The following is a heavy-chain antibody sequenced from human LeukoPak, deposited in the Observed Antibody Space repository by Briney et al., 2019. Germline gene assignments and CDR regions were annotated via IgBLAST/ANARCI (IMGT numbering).Heavy chain of an antibody. D-gene: IGHD2-15*01. CDR3: ARVVADNWFDP. CDR2: IYPGDSET. CDR1: GYSFSSYW. V-gene: IGHV5-51*01. J-gene: IGHJ5*02. Sequence: PGESLKISCKGSGYSFSSYWIGWVRQMPGKGPEWMGIIYPGDSETRYSPSFQGQVTISVDKSISTAYLQWSSLKASDTAMYYCARVVADNWFDPWGQGTLVTVSS.